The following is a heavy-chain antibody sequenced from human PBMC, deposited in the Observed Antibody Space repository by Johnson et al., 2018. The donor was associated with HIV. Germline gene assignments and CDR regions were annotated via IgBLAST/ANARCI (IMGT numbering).Heavy chain of an antibody. Sequence: QVQLVESGGGVVQPGRSLRLSCAASGFIFSSYGMHWVRQAPGKGLEWVAAIWHDGSNKYYTESVKGRFTISRDNSKNTMYLQMNSLRIEDTALYYCARPYDDYVYGAFDIWGQGTMVTVSS. CDR1: GFIFSSYG. V-gene: IGHV3-33*01. CDR3: ARPYDDYVYGAFDI. J-gene: IGHJ3*02. CDR2: IWHDGSNK. D-gene: IGHD4-17*01.